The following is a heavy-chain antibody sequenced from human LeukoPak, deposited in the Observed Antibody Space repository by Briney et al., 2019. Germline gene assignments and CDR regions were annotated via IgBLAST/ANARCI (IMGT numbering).Heavy chain of an antibody. J-gene: IGHJ3*02. CDR2: ISSSSRYI. V-gene: IGHV3-21*01. D-gene: IGHD3-10*01. CDR1: GFTFERYS. Sequence: GGSLRLSCSASGFTFERYSMNWVRQAPGKGLEWVSSISSSSRYIYYADSVKGRFTISRDNAKNSLYLQMNSLRAEDTAVYYCARGGLGSDDAFDIWGQGTMVTVSS. CDR3: ARGGLGSDDAFDI.